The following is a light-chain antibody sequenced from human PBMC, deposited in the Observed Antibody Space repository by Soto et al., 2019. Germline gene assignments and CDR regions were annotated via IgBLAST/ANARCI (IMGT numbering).Light chain of an antibody. CDR2: GND. CDR3: QSYGSSPSANFV. Sequence: QSVLTQAPSVSGGPGQRVTISCTGSSSNIGAGYDVHWYQRLPGKAPKLLIYGNDNRPSGVPERFSGSKSGTSASLAITGLRADDEADYYCQSYGSSPSANFVFGTGTKVTVL. V-gene: IGLV1-40*01. J-gene: IGLJ1*01. CDR1: SSNIGAGYD.